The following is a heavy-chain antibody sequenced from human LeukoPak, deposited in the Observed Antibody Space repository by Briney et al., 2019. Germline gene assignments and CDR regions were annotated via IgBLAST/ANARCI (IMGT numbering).Heavy chain of an antibody. CDR2: INPNSGGT. D-gene: IGHD3-10*02. CDR3: ARDSLAVRGRSLNWFGP. J-gene: IGHJ5*02. Sequence: ASLKVSCKASGYTFTGYYMHWVRQAPGQGLEWMGWINPNSGGTNYAQKFQGRVTMTRDTSISTAYMELSRLRSDDTAVYYCARDSLAVRGRSLNWFGPWGQGTLVTVSS. V-gene: IGHV1-2*02. CDR1: GYTFTGYY.